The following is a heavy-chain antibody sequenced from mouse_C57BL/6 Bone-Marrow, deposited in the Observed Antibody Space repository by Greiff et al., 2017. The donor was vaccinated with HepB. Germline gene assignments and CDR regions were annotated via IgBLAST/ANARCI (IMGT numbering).Heavy chain of an antibody. V-gene: IGHV1-69*01. D-gene: IGHD3-1*01. CDR2: IDPSDSYT. Sequence: QVQLKQSGAELVMPGASVKLSCKASGYTFTSYWMHWVKQRPGQGLEWIGEIDPSDSYTNYNQKFKGKSTLTVDKSSSTAYMQLSSLTSEDYAVYYCARSGGRGWYFDVWGTGTTVTVSS. CDR1: GYTFTSYW. J-gene: IGHJ1*03. CDR3: ARSGGRGWYFDV.